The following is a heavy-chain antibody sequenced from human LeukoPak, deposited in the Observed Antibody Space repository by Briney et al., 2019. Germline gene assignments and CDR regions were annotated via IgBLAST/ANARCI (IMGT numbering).Heavy chain of an antibody. CDR1: GGSFSGYY. J-gene: IGHJ6*02. CDR3: ARGNNYYGSGSYALLYYGMDV. CDR2: INHSGST. Sequence: SETLSLTCAVYGGSFSGYYWSWIRQPPGKGLEWIGEINHSGSTNYNPSLKSRVTISVDTSKNQFSLKLSSVTAADTAVYYCARGNNYYGSGSYALLYYGMDVWGQGTTVTVSS. V-gene: IGHV4-34*01. D-gene: IGHD3-10*01.